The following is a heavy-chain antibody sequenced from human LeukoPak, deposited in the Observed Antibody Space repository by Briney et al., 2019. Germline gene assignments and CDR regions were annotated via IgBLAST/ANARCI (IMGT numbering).Heavy chain of an antibody. J-gene: IGHJ4*02. Sequence: PGGSLRLSCAASGITFSTYWMHWVRQAPGKGLVWVSRIKSDGSSTNYADSVKGRFTISRDNAKNTLNLQMNSLRVEDTAVYYCVRDHGDYYFDYWGQGTLVTVSS. CDR1: GITFSTYW. V-gene: IGHV3-74*01. CDR2: IKSDGSST. D-gene: IGHD4-17*01. CDR3: VRDHGDYYFDY.